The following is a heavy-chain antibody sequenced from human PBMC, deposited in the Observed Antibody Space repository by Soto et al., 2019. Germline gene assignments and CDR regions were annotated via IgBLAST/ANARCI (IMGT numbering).Heavy chain of an antibody. J-gene: IGHJ6*02. Sequence: ASVKVSCKASGYTFTSYGISWVRQAPGQGLEWMGIINPSGGSTSYAQKFQGRVTMTRDTSTSTVYMELSSLRSEDTAVYYCARDGGPGGGGMDVWGQGTTVTVSS. CDR3: ARDGGPGGGGMDV. CDR1: GYTFTSYG. D-gene: IGHD3-10*01. V-gene: IGHV1-46*01. CDR2: INPSGGST.